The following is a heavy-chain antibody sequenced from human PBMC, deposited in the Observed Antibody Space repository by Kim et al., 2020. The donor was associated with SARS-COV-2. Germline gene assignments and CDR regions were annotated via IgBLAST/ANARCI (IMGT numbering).Heavy chain of an antibody. V-gene: IGHV3-23*01. CDR1: GFTFSSYA. Sequence: GGSLRLSCAASGFTFSSYAMTWVRQAPGKGLEWVSIIGARGGDTYYADSVKGRFTISRDNSKNTLSLQMNSLRAEDTAVYYCAKESGRGSGAHLDYWGQGTLVTVSS. J-gene: IGHJ4*02. D-gene: IGHD1-26*01. CDR2: IGARGGDT. CDR3: AKESGRGSGAHLDY.